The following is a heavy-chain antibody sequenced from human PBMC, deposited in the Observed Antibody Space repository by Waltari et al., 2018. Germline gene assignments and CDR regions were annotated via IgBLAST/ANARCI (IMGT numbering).Heavy chain of an antibody. J-gene: IGHJ4*02. CDR3: VREKDLGGTCVFDF. V-gene: IGHV3-74*01. D-gene: IGHD1-26*01. CDR2: TNKDGSGT. CDR1: KVSLSNYW. Sequence: EVQLVESGGGLVQPGGSLRLSCVGSKVSLSNYWMSWVRQVPGKGLGWVARTNKDGSGTAYADFVEGRLTISRDNAKSTLHLQMTSLTAEDTAVYYCVREKDLGGTCVFDFWGRGTLVTVSS.